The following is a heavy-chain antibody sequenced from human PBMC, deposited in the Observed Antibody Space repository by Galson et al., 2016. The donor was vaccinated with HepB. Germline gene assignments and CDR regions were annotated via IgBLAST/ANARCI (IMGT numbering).Heavy chain of an antibody. CDR2: VYDSGST. Sequence: SETLSLTCTVSGGSIISYYWSWIRQSPGKGLEWIGYVYDSGSTNYNPSLKSRVTISVDTSKNQFSLKLTSVTAADTAVYYCTRHSSVGAFRYFGIFGSWGQGTLVTVSS. J-gene: IGHJ4*02. D-gene: IGHD3-9*01. CDR3: TRHSSVGAFRYFGIFGS. CDR1: GGSIISYY. V-gene: IGHV4-59*08.